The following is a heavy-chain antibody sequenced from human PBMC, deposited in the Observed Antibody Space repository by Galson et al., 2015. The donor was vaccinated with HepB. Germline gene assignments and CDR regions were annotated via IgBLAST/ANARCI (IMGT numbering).Heavy chain of an antibody. CDR2: INAGNGNT. J-gene: IGHJ3*02. D-gene: IGHD2-15*01. CDR3: ARVRYCSGGSCYSGGAFDI. V-gene: IGHV1-3*01. CDR1: GYTFTSYA. Sequence: SVKVSCKASGYTFTSYAMHWVRQAPGQRLEWMGWINAGNGNTKYSQKFQGRVTITRDTSASTAYMELSSLRSEDTAVYYCARVRYCSGGSCYSGGAFDIWGQGTMVTVSS.